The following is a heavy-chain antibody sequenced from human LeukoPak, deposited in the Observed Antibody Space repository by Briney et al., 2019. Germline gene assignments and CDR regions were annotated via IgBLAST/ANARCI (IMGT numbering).Heavy chain of an antibody. CDR3: ARDIIPDSGSYYPYYYGMDV. CDR1: GFTFSSYS. J-gene: IGHJ6*02. V-gene: IGHV3-21*01. Sequence: GGSLRLSCAASGFTFSSYSMNWVRQAPGKGLEWVSSISSSSSYIYYADSVKGRFTISRDNAKNSLYLQMNSLRAEDTAVYYCARDIIPDSGSYYPYYYGMDVWGQGTTVTVSS. CDR2: ISSSSSYI. D-gene: IGHD1-26*01.